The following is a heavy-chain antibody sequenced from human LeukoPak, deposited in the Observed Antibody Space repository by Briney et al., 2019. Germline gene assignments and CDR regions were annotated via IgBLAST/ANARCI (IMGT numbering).Heavy chain of an antibody. Sequence: GGSLRLSCAASGFTFRSYSMNWVRQAPRKGLEWVSAIDPSSTYIYYADSVKGRFTISRDNAKNSLFLQTNSLRVEDTAVYFCASAITGTRGGYYYYYMGAWGKGTTVTVSS. CDR3: ASAITGTRGGYYYYYMGA. CDR1: GFTFRSYS. J-gene: IGHJ6*03. D-gene: IGHD1-20*01. CDR2: IDPSSTYI. V-gene: IGHV3-21*04.